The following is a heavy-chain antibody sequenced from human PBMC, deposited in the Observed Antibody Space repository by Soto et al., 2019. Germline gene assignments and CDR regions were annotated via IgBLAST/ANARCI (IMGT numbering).Heavy chain of an antibody. V-gene: IGHV4-39*01. J-gene: IGHJ4*02. CDR2: IYYSGST. D-gene: IGHD3-16*01. Sequence: PSETLSLTCTVSGGSISSSSYYWGWIRQPPGKGLEWIGSIYYSGSTYYNPSLKSRVTISVDTSKNQFSLKLSSVTAADTAVYYCERQASDWGGDYWGQGTLVTLSS. CDR1: GGSISSSSYY. CDR3: ERQASDWGGDY.